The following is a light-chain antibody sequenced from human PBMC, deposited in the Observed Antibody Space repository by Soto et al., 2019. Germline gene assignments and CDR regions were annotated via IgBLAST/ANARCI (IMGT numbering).Light chain of an antibody. CDR1: SSDVGSYNL. CDR2: EVS. Sequence: QSVLTQPASVSRSPGQSITISCTGTSSDVGSYNLVSWYQQHPGKAPKLMIYEVSKRPSGVSNRFSGSKSGNTASLTISGLQAEDEADYYCCSYAGSSTPWVFGGGTKLTVL. V-gene: IGLV2-23*02. J-gene: IGLJ3*02. CDR3: CSYAGSSTPWV.